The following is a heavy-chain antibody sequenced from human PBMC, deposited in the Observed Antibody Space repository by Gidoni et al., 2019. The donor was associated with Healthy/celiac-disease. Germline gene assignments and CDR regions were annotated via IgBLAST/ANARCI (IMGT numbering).Heavy chain of an antibody. CDR1: GGPFSSYA. CDR3: APDNDYGDPVRYY. J-gene: IGHJ4*02. CDR2: IIPIFGIA. Sequence: QVQLVQSGAEVQKHGSSVKVSCTASGGPFSSYAISWVRQAPGQGLEWMGRIIPIFGIANYAQKFQGRVTITADKSTSTAYMELSSLRSEDTAVYYCAPDNDYGDPVRYYWGQGTLVTVSS. D-gene: IGHD4-17*01. V-gene: IGHV1-69*04.